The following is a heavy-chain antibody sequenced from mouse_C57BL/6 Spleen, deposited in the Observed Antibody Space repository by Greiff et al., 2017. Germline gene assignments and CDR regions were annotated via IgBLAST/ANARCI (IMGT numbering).Heavy chain of an antibody. J-gene: IGHJ3*01. CDR2: ISSGSSTI. CDR1: GFTFSDYG. CDR3: ARGGYYGSSFAY. Sequence: EVKLVESGGGLVKPGGSLKLSCAASGFTFSDYGMHWVRQAPEKGLEWVAYISSGSSTIYYADTVKGRFTISRDNAKNTLFLQMTSLRSEDTAMYYCARGGYYGSSFAYWGQGTLVTVSA. D-gene: IGHD1-1*01. V-gene: IGHV5-17*01.